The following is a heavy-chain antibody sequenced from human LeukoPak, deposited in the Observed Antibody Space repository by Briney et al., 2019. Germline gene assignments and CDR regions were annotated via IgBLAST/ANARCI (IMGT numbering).Heavy chain of an antibody. CDR3: ARQGDAVPCDS. CDR2: IYPGDSDT. V-gene: IGHV5-51*01. J-gene: IGHJ4*02. D-gene: IGHD6-6*01. Sequence: GESLKISCKGSGYRFTNYWIGWVRQMPGKGLEWMAIIYPGDSDTKYSPSFQGQVTLSVDRSISTAYLQWSSLKASDTAIYFCARQGDAVPCDSWGQGTLVTVSS. CDR1: GYRFTNYW.